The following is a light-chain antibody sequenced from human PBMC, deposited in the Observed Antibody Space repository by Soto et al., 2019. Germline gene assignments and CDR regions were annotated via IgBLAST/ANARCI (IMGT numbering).Light chain of an antibody. J-gene: IGKJ1*01. CDR3: QQYCGSPRT. V-gene: IGKV3-20*01. Sequence: EILLTQSPCTLSLSPGERATLSCRASQSINNNYLAWYQQKRGQAPRLLIYGASSMATGIPDRFSGSGSGTDFTLTISRLEPEDFAVYYCQQYCGSPRTFGQGTQVEIK. CDR2: GAS. CDR1: QSINNNY.